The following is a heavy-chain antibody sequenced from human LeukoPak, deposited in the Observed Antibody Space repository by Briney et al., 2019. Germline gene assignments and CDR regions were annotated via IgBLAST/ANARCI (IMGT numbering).Heavy chain of an antibody. Sequence: SETLSLTCTVSGGSISSYPISSYSWSWIRQPPGRGLEWIGYIYYSGSTTYNPSLKSRLTISLDTSKNQFSLKLSSVTAADTAVYYCAGDYSSASYRFDHWGQGTLVSVSS. CDR3: AGDYSSASYRFDH. J-gene: IGHJ4*02. CDR2: IYYSGST. D-gene: IGHD3-10*01. V-gene: IGHV4-61*01. CDR1: GGSISSYPISSYS.